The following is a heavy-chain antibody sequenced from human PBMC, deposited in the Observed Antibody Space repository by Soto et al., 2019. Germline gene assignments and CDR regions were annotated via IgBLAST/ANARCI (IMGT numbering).Heavy chain of an antibody. CDR3: AKMLSTYYYDSSRYYRHY. CDR1: GFTFSSYA. CDR2: ISGSGGST. Sequence: PGGSLRLSCAASGFTFSSYAMSWVRQAPGKGLEWVSAISGSGGSTYYADSVKGRFTISRDNSKNTLYLQMNSLRAEDTAVYYSAKMLSTYYYDSSRYYRHYWGQGTLVTVSS. J-gene: IGHJ4*02. V-gene: IGHV3-23*01. D-gene: IGHD3-22*01.